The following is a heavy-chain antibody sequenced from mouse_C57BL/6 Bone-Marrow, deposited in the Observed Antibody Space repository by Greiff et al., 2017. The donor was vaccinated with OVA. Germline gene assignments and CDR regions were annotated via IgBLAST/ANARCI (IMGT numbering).Heavy chain of an antibody. Sequence: EVQLQQSGPELVKPGASVKISCKDSGYTFTDYYMNWVKQSHGKSLEWIGDINPNNGGTSYNQKFKGKATLTVDKSSSTAYMGLRSLTSEDSAVYYCARSGLRPGDYWGQGTTLTVSS. J-gene: IGHJ2*01. D-gene: IGHD2-4*01. V-gene: IGHV1-26*01. CDR3: ARSGLRPGDY. CDR1: GYTFTDYY. CDR2: INPNNGGT.